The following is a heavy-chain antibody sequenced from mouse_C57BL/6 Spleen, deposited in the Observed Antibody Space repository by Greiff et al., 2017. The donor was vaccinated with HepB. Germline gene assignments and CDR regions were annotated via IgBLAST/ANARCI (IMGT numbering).Heavy chain of an antibody. Sequence: EVHLVESGPGLVKPSQSLSLTCSVTGYSITSGYYWNWIRQFPGNKLEWMGYISYDGSNNYNPSLKNRISITRDTSKNQFFLKLNSVTTEDTATYYCARERVRGYYFDYWGQGTTLTVSS. J-gene: IGHJ2*01. CDR2: ISYDGSN. CDR1: GYSITSGYY. V-gene: IGHV3-6*01. D-gene: IGHD2-2*01. CDR3: ARERVRGYYFDY.